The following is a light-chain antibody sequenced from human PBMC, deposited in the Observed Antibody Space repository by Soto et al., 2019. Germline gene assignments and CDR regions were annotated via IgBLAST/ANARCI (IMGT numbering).Light chain of an antibody. J-gene: IGLJ2*01. CDR1: SSNIGSNY. CDR2: RNN. Sequence: QSVLTQPPSASGTPGQRVTISCSGSSSNIGSNYVYWYQQLPGTAPKLLIYRNNQRPSGVPERFSGSKSGTSASLAISGLRYEDEADDYCAAWDDSLSGVVFGGGTKLTVL. CDR3: AAWDDSLSGVV. V-gene: IGLV1-47*01.